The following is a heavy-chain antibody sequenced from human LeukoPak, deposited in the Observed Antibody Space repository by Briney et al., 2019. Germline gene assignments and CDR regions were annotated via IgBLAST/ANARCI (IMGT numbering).Heavy chain of an antibody. J-gene: IGHJ5*02. CDR2: IFYSGST. D-gene: IGHD1-26*01. CDR1: GGSISNYY. V-gene: IGHV4-59*01. CDR3: AREGGSYYHWFDP. Sequence: PSETLSLTCTVSGGSISNYYWSWIRQPPGKWLEWIGNIFYSGSTNYNPSLKSRVTISLDTSKNQFSLKLTSVSAADTAVYYCAREGGSYYHWFDPWGQGTLVTVSS.